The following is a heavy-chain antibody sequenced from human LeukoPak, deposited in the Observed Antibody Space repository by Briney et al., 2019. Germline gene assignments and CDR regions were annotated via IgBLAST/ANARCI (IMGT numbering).Heavy chain of an antibody. CDR2: IGSRSYTI. J-gene: IGHJ4*02. Sequence: PGGSLRLSCAASGFTFSDYYMTWIRQAPGKGLEWVSYIGSRSYTIYYADSVKGRFTISRDNAKNSLYLQMNSLRAEDTAVYYCARAGYYDSSGNHYNFDNWGQGTLVTVSS. D-gene: IGHD3-22*01. V-gene: IGHV3-11*04. CDR1: GFTFSDYY. CDR3: ARAGYYDSSGNHYNFDN.